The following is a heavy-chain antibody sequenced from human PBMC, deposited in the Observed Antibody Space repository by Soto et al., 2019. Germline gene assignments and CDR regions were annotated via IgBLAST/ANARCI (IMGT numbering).Heavy chain of an antibody. J-gene: IGHJ4*02. CDR1: DDSINSDKYY. CDR3: ARLEGLATISYYFDF. CDR2: IYYRGND. Sequence: QLQLQESGPGLVKPSETLSLTCSVSDDSINSDKYYWGWIRQPPGKGLEWIGSIYYRGNDYYNPSLQPRVTISLDKAKSQFSLKLNSVPAADSAVYFCARLEGLATISYYFDFWGPGALVTVSS. V-gene: IGHV4-39*01. D-gene: IGHD3-9*01.